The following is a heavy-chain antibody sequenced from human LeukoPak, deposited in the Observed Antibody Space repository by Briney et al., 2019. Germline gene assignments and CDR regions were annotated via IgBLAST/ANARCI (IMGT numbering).Heavy chain of an antibody. CDR2: IWYDGSNK. V-gene: IGHV3-33*01. Sequence: GGSLTLSCAASGFTFSNYGMHWVRQAPGKGLEWVAIIWYDGSNKHYADSVKGRFTISRDNSKNTLYLEMNSLRVEDTAVYYCARSYYYDRSAGGWFDPWGQGTLVTVSS. CDR3: ARSYYYDRSAGGWFDP. D-gene: IGHD3-22*01. J-gene: IGHJ5*02. CDR1: GFTFSNYG.